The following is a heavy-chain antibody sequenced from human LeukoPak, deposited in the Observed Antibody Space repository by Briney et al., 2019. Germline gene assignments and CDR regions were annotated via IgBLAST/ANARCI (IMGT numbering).Heavy chain of an antibody. J-gene: IGHJ3*02. V-gene: IGHV3-30*02. CDR2: IRYDGSNK. CDR1: GFTFSNYG. D-gene: IGHD3-10*01. Sequence: GGSLRLSCAASGFTFSNYGMNWVRQAPGKGLEWVAFIRYDGSNKYYADSVKGRFTISRDNSKNTLYLQMNSLRAEDTAVYYCARITMVRGARDAFDIWGQGTMVTVSS. CDR3: ARITMVRGARDAFDI.